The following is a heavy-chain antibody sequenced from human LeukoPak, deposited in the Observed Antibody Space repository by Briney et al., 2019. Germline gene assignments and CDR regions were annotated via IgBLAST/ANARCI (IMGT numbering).Heavy chain of an antibody. Sequence: PGGSPRLSCAASGFTVSSNYMSWVRQAPGKGLEWVSVIYSGGSTYYADSVKGRFTISRDNSKNTLYLQMNSLRAEDTAVYYCAREWYSSGWWAFDYWGQGTLVTVSS. V-gene: IGHV3-53*01. CDR1: GFTVSSNY. CDR2: IYSGGST. J-gene: IGHJ4*02. D-gene: IGHD6-19*01. CDR3: AREWYSSGWWAFDY.